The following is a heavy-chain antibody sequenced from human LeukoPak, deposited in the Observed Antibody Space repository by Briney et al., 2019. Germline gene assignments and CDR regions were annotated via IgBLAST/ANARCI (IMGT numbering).Heavy chain of an antibody. CDR2: IYYSGST. V-gene: IGHV4-59*01. CDR3: ARGGYYGSGNDFRFDP. J-gene: IGHJ5*02. D-gene: IGHD3-10*01. Sequence: SETLSLTCTVSGGSISSYYWSWIRQPPGKGLEWIGDIYYSGSTNYNPSLKSRVTISVDTSKNQFSLKLTSVTAADTAVYFCARGGYYGSGNDFRFDPWGQGTLVTVSS. CDR1: GGSISSYY.